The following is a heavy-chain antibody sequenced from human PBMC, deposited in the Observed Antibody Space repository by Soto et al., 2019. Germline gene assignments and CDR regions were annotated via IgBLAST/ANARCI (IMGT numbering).Heavy chain of an antibody. D-gene: IGHD3-16*01. Sequence: EMQLVESGGGLVKAGGSLRLSCAASGFTFRTHTLLWVRQAPGKGLEWVSSISTGGTYLEYAHSVKGRFTISRDDAKDSVLLQMNSLKTDDTAVYYCVKGGEDITSPYGMDVWGQGTTVTVSS. CDR3: VKGGEDITSPYGMDV. CDR1: GFTFRTHT. V-gene: IGHV3-21*02. J-gene: IGHJ6*02. CDR2: ISTGGTYL.